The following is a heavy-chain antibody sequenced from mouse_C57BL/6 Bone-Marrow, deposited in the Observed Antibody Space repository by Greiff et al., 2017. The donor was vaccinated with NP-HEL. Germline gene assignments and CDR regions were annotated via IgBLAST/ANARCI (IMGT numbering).Heavy chain of an antibody. J-gene: IGHJ1*03. CDR2: ISYSGST. D-gene: IGHD1-1*01. Sequence: EVQLVESGPGMVKPSQSLSLTCTVTGYSITSGYDWHWIRHFPGNKLEWMGYISYSGSTNYNPSLKSRISITHDTSKNHFFLKLNSVTTEDTATYYCAREGYYGNWYFDVWGTGTTVTVSS. V-gene: IGHV3-1*01. CDR3: AREGYYGNWYFDV. CDR1: GYSITSGYD.